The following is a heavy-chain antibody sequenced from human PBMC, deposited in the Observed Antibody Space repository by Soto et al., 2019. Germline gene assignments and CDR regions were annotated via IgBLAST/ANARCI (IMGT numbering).Heavy chain of an antibody. J-gene: IGHJ6*02. V-gene: IGHV3-23*01. Sequence: LSLTCAASGFTFSSYAMSWVRQAPGKGLEWVSAISGSGGSTYYADSVKGRFTISRDNSKNTLYLQMNSLRAEDTAVYYCAKGIGDIVVVVAALYYYYGMDVWGQGTTVTVSS. CDR1: GFTFSSYA. CDR2: ISGSGGST. CDR3: AKGIGDIVVVVAALYYYYGMDV. D-gene: IGHD2-15*01.